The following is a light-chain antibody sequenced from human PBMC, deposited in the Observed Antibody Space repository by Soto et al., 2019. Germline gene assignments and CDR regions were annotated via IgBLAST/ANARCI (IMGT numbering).Light chain of an antibody. CDR1: SIDVGAYNY. CDR3: SSYTARGTRV. J-gene: IGLJ1*01. V-gene: IGLV2-14*01. CDR2: EVG. Sequence: QSTLTQFASVSGSPGQSITISCTGTSIDVGAYNYVSWYQQHPDKAPKLLIYEVGNRPSGVSFRFSGSKSGNTASLTISGLQAEDEADYYCSSYTARGTRVFGTGTQLTVL.